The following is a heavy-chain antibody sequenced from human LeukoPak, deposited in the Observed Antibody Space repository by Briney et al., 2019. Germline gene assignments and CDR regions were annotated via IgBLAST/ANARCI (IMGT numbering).Heavy chain of an antibody. D-gene: IGHD2-2*01. CDR1: GYSFTSYW. CDR3: ARQEKYQLLENDY. J-gene: IGHJ4*02. V-gene: IGHV5-51*01. CDR2: IYPGDSDT. Sequence: GESLKISCKGSGYSFTSYWIGWVRQMPGKGLGWMGIIYPGDSDTRYSPSFQGQVTISADKSNSTAYLQWSSLKASDSAMYYCARQEKYQLLENDYWGQGTLVTVSS.